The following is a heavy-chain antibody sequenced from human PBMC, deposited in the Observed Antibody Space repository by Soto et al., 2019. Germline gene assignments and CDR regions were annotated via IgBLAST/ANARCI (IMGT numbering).Heavy chain of an antibody. Sequence: PGESLKISCQCSGYTFSNFWIGWVRQLPRRGLEWMGIIYPGDQETRYSPSFRGKVTISADKSINTAYLQWNSLEASDTAFYFCARSPRSSPYFDYWGQGALVTVSS. D-gene: IGHD6-13*01. CDR2: IYPGDQET. CDR3: ARSPRSSPYFDY. V-gene: IGHV5-51*01. CDR1: GYTFSNFW. J-gene: IGHJ4*02.